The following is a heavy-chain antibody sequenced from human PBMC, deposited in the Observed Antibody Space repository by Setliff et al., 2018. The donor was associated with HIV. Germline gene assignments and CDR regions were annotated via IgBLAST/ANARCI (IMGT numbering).Heavy chain of an antibody. CDR3: ARDNGRYFDRGWFDP. Sequence: EGSLRLSCAASGFTFSNYSMNWVRQTPGKGLEWVSSISASATYIYYADSVKGRFTISRDNAENSLYLQMNSLRAEDTAVYYCARDNGRYFDRGWFDPWGQGALVTVSS. J-gene: IGHJ5*02. V-gene: IGHV3-21*01. CDR1: GFTFSNYS. D-gene: IGHD3-9*01. CDR2: ISASATYI.